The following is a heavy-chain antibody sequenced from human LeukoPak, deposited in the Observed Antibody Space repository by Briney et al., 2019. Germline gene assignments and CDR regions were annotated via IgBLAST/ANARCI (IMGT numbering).Heavy chain of an antibody. J-gene: IGHJ6*03. CDR2: IKQDGSEK. CDR3: ARGVVGAFYYYYYMDV. Sequence: PGGSLRLSCAASGFTFSSYWMSWVRQAPGKGLEWVANIKQDGSEKYYVDSVKGRFTISRDNAKNSLYLQMNSLRAEDTAVYYCARGVVGAFYYYYYMDVWGKGTTVTVSS. D-gene: IGHD1-26*01. CDR1: GFTFSSYW. V-gene: IGHV3-7*01.